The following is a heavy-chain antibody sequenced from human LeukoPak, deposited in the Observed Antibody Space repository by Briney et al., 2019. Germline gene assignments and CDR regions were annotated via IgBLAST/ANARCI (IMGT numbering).Heavy chain of an antibody. CDR3: ARPHIWSRYHPPDY. CDR2: IYYSGST. D-gene: IGHD3-3*01. Sequence: SETLSLTCTVSGGSISSSSYYWGWIRQPPGKGLEWIGSIYYSGSTYYNPSLKSRVTISVDTSKNQFSLKLSSVTAADTAVYYCARPHIWSRYHPPDYWGQGALVTVSS. CDR1: GGSISSSSYY. V-gene: IGHV4-39*01. J-gene: IGHJ4*02.